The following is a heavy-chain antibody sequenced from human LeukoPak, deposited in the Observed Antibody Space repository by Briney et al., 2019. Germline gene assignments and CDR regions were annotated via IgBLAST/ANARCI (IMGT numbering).Heavy chain of an antibody. CDR2: IYYSGST. Sequence: PSETLSLTCTVSGGSIGSGDYYWSWIRQPPGKGLEWIGYIYYSGSTYYNPSLKSRVTISVDTSKNQFSLKLSSVTAADTAVYYCARDPIPTYYYDSSGYHYSDIWGQGTMVTVSS. V-gene: IGHV4-30-4*01. J-gene: IGHJ3*02. CDR3: ARDPIPTYYYDSSGYHYSDI. D-gene: IGHD3-22*01. CDR1: GGSIGSGDYY.